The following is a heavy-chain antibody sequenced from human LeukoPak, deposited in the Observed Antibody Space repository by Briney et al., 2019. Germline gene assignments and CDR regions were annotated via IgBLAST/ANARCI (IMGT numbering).Heavy chain of an antibody. V-gene: IGHV3-11*01. Sequence: PGGSLRLSCLASGFTFSDYYMSWVRQAPGKGVEGSSYMSSGGYPTYYAESVKGRFTISRDKAKNTLYLQMHNLRADDTAVYFCARVGIALTSPFDYWGRGTLVAVSS. CDR2: MSSGGYPT. CDR1: GFTFSDYY. CDR3: ARVGIALTSPFDY. D-gene: IGHD1-1*01. J-gene: IGHJ4*02.